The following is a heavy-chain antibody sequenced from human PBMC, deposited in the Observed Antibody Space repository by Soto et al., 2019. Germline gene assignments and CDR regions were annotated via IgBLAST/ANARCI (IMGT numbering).Heavy chain of an antibody. D-gene: IGHD4-17*01. CDR2: IIPIFGTA. V-gene: IGHV1-69*13. CDR1: GGTFSSYA. Sequence: ASVKVSCKASGGTFSSYAISWVRQAPGQGLEWMGGIIPIFGTANYAQKFQGRVTITADESTSTAYMELSSLRSEDTAVYYCARWVLRFGFRRTYGDYEGDDAFDIWGQGTMVTVSS. J-gene: IGHJ3*02. CDR3: ARWVLRFGFRRTYGDYEGDDAFDI.